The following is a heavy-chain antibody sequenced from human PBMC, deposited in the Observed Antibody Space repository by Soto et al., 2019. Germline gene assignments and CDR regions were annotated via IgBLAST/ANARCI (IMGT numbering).Heavy chain of an antibody. J-gene: IGHJ4*01. V-gene: IGHV3-23*01. Sequence: QAPGKGLEWVSAISGSGGSTYYADSVKGRFTISRDNSKNTLYLQMNSLRAEDTAVYYSANGLEWLLHWGHRTLVTVSS. D-gene: IGHD3-3*01. CDR3: ANGLEWLLH. CDR2: ISGSGGST.